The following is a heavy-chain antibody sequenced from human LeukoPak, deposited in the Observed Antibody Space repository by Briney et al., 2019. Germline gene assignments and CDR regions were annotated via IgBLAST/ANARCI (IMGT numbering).Heavy chain of an antibody. CDR2: IKQDGSEK. J-gene: IGHJ4*02. V-gene: IGHV3-7*01. CDR3: ATSRTFDY. Sequence: GGSLRLSCVGSGFTSSSYGMNWVRQAPGKGLEWVANIKQDGSEKYYVDSVKGRFTISRDNAENSLYLQMNSLRAEDTAVYYCATSRTFDYWGQGTLVTVSS. CDR1: GFTSSSYG. D-gene: IGHD1-7*01.